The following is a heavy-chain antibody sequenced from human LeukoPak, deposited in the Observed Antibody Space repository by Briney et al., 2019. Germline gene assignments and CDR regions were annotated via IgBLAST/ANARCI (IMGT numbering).Heavy chain of an antibody. CDR3: ARHGYEWGLGI. D-gene: IGHD1-26*01. V-gene: IGHV4-39*01. CDR2: IYYSGST. Sequence: SETLSLTCTVSGGSISSSSYYWGWIRQPPGKGLEWIGSIYYSGSTYYNPSLKSRVTISVDTSKNQFSLRLSSVTAADTAVYYCARHGYEWGLGIWGQGTMVTVSS. J-gene: IGHJ3*02. CDR1: GGSISSSSYY.